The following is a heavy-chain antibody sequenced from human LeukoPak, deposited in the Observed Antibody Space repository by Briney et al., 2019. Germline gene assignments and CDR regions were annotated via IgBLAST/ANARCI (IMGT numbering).Heavy chain of an antibody. D-gene: IGHD3-10*01. Sequence: GGSLRLPCAASGFTFSSYEMTWVRQAPGKGLEWISYIKGSGSPIYYADSVKGRFTISRDNAKNSLYLQMNSLSAEDTAVYYCARFHLVWFGSLDVWGQGTTVIVSS. J-gene: IGHJ6*02. CDR2: IKGSGSPI. CDR3: ARFHLVWFGSLDV. CDR1: GFTFSSYE. V-gene: IGHV3-48*03.